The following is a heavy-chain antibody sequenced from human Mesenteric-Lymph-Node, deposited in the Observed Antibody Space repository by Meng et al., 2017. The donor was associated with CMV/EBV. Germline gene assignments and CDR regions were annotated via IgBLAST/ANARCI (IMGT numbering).Heavy chain of an antibody. Sequence: GESLKISCAASGFTFSSYEMNWVRQAPGKGLEWVSVIYSGGSTYYADSVKGRFTISRDNSKNILYLQMNSLRAEDTAVYYCAGPHTPEIDYWGQGTLVTVSS. CDR2: IYSGGST. CDR1: GFTFSSYE. V-gene: IGHV3-66*02. J-gene: IGHJ4*02. CDR3: AGPHTPEIDY.